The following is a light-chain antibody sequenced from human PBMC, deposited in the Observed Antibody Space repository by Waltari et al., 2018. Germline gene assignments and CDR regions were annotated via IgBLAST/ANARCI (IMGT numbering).Light chain of an antibody. V-gene: IGKV3-11*01. CDR2: DAS. CDR1: QSVSSY. Sequence: EIVLTQSPATLSLSPGERATLSCRASQSVSSYLAWYQQKPGQAPRLLIYDASNRATGIPARFSGSGSGTHFTPTISSLEPEDFAVYYCQQRSNWPWTFGQGTKVEIK. CDR3: QQRSNWPWT. J-gene: IGKJ1*01.